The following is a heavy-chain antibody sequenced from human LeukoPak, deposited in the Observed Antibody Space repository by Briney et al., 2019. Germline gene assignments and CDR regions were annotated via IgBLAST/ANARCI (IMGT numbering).Heavy chain of an antibody. CDR2: ISWNSGSI. CDR1: GFTFDDYA. Sequence: GGSLRLSCAASGFTFDDYAMHWVRQAPGKGLEWVSGISWNSGSIGYADSVKGRFTISRDNAKNSLYLQMNSLRAGDTALYYCAKDMKPNLISAYSSSPGYFDYWGQGTLVTVSS. CDR3: AKDMKPNLISAYSSSPGYFDY. V-gene: IGHV3-9*01. D-gene: IGHD6-6*01. J-gene: IGHJ4*02.